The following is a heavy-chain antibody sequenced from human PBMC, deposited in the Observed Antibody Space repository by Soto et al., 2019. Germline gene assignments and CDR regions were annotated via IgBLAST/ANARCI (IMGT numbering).Heavy chain of an antibody. V-gene: IGHV3-23*01. CDR3: AKDLYSGSYHGGGYYFDY. D-gene: IGHD1-26*01. J-gene: IGHJ4*02. CDR2: ISGSGGST. CDR1: GFTFSSYA. Sequence: GGSLRLSCAASGFTFSSYAMSWVRQAPGKGLEWVSAISGSGGSTYYADSVKGRFTISRDNSKNTLYLQMNSLRAEDTAVYYCAKDLYSGSYHGGGYYFDYWGQGTLVTVSS.